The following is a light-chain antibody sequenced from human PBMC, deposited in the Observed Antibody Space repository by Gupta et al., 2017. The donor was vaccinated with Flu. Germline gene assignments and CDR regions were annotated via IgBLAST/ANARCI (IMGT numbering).Light chain of an antibody. Sequence: QSALTQPRSVSGSAGLSVTIFCTGPSSDVGDYKYVSWCQQYPGKAPKLMLYDVSKRPSRVRDRFSGSKSGNPPSLTISGVQAEDEADYYCCSYTGTYTYVFGTGTVVTV. CDR2: DVS. J-gene: IGLJ1*01. CDR1: SSDVGDYKY. V-gene: IGLV2-11*01. CDR3: CSYTGTYTYV.